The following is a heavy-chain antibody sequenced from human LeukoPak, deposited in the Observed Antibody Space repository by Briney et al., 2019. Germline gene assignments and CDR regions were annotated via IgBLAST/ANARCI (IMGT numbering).Heavy chain of an antibody. V-gene: IGHV3-48*03. J-gene: IGHJ4*02. CDR3: AKRGDWNSSDY. CDR1: GFTFSSYE. CDR2: ISSSGSTI. Sequence: GGSLRLSCAASGFTFSSYEMNWVRQAPGKGLEWVSYISSSGSTIYYADSVKGRFTISRDNAKNSLYLQMNSLRAEDTAVYYYAKRGDWNSSDYWGQGTLVTVSS. D-gene: IGHD2-21*02.